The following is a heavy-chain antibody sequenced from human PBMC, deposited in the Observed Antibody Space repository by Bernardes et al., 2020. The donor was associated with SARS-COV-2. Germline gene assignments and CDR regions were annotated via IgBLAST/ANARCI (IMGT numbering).Heavy chain of an antibody. J-gene: IGHJ4*02. CDR3: AKYGGSYEFDY. D-gene: IGHD1-26*01. Sequence: GWSLRLSCVASDFTFSDYAMNWVRQAPGKGLEWVSSISSSGFSTYYADSVRGRFTISRDNSKNTLFLQMNSLRAEDTAVYYCAKYGGSYEFDYWGQGTLVTVSS. V-gene: IGHV3-23*01. CDR2: ISSSGFST. CDR1: DFTFSDYA.